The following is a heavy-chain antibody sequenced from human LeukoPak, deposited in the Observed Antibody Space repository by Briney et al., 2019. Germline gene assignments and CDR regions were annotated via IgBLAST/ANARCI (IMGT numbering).Heavy chain of an antibody. CDR2: ISPYSGAT. D-gene: IGHD4-17*01. Sequence: ASVKVSCKASGYTFTDYYLNWVRQAPGQGLEWMGWISPYSGATHYAQIFQGRVTMTRDTSISTAYMEVIRLRSDDTAVYYCARTMTTATWDYWGQGTLVTVSS. CDR1: GYTFTDYY. CDR3: ARTMTTATWDY. V-gene: IGHV1-2*02. J-gene: IGHJ4*02.